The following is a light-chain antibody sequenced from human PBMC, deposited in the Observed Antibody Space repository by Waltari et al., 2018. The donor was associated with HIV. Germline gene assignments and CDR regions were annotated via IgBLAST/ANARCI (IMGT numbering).Light chain of an antibody. CDR3: QQSQAIPAT. CDR2: GSS. CDR1: QNINRY. V-gene: IGKV1-39*01. Sequence: SVGDRVTITCRANQNINRYLNWYRQKPGKAPTLLIFGSSTLQSGVPSRFSASGSGIDFILTITGVQHEDFATYFCQQSQAIPATFGQGT. J-gene: IGKJ2*01.